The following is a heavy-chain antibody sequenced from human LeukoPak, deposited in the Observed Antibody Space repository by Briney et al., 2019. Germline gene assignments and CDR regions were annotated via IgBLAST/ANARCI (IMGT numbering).Heavy chain of an antibody. Sequence: PGGSLRLSCAASGFTFSSYGMHWVRQAPGKGLEWVAFIRYDGSNKYYADSVKGRFTISRDNSKNTLYLQMNSLRAEDTAVYYCAGGGRWLPQVLDYWGQGTLVTVSS. CDR2: IRYDGSNK. D-gene: IGHD5-12*01. J-gene: IGHJ4*02. CDR3: AGGGRWLPQVLDY. CDR1: GFTFSSYG. V-gene: IGHV3-30*02.